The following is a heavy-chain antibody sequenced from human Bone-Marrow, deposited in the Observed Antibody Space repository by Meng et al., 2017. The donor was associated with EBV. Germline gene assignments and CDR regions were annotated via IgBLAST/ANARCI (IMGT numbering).Heavy chain of an antibody. CDR2: ISSSSSYI. J-gene: IGHJ4*02. D-gene: IGHD3-10*01. CDR1: GFTFSSYS. Sequence: EVQLVESGGXLVEPGGSXSLSCAASGFTFSSYSMNWVRQAPGKGLEWVSSISSSSSYIYYADSVKGRFTISRDNAKNSLYLQMNSLRAEDTAVYYCARGMVRDHLGYWGQGTLVTVSS. V-gene: IGHV3-21*01. CDR3: ARGMVRDHLGY.